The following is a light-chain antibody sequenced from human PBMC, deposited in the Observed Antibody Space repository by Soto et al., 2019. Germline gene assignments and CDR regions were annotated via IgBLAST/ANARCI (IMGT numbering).Light chain of an antibody. V-gene: IGKV3-15*01. Sequence: EIVMTQSPVTLSVSPGESPTLSCRASQSVTSNLAWYQQKPGQAPRHLIYGAFIRATGIPARFSGSGSGTEFTLTISSLQSEDFAVYYCLQYDDWPQWTFGQGTQVEIK. CDR1: QSVTSN. CDR3: LQYDDWPQWT. CDR2: GAF. J-gene: IGKJ1*01.